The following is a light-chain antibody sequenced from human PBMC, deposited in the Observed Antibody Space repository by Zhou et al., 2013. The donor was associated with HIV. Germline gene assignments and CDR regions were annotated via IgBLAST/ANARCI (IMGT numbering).Light chain of an antibody. V-gene: IGKV1-27*01. CDR2: AAS. CDR3: QKYDSAPLT. CDR1: QGISTY. Sequence: DIQMTQSPSSLSASVGDRVTITCRASQGISTYLAWYQQKPGQVPNLLIYAASTLKSGVPSRFSGSGSGTEFALTISSLQPEDVANYYCQKYDSAPLTFGGGTKVEIK. J-gene: IGKJ4*01.